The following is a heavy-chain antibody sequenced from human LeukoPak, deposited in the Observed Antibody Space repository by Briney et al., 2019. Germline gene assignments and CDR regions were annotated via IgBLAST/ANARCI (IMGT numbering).Heavy chain of an antibody. V-gene: IGHV3-30-3*01. CDR2: ISYDGSNK. J-gene: IGHJ4*02. CDR1: GFTFSSYA. Sequence: PGGSLRLSCAASGFTFSSYAMSWVRQAPGKGLEWVAVISYDGSNKYYADSVKGRFTISRDNSKNTLYLQMNSLRAEDTAVYYCARAHGYSYPNGFDYWGQGTLVTVSS. CDR3: ARAHGYSYPNGFDY. D-gene: IGHD5-18*01.